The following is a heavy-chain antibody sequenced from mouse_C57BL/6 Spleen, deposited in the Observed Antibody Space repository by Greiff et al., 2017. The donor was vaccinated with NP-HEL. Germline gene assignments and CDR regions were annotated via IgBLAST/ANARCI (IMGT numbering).Heavy chain of an antibody. CDR2: IDPSDSET. CDR3: ARKHYGSSYAMDY. J-gene: IGHJ4*01. V-gene: IGHV1-52*01. Sequence: QVQLKQPGAELVRPGSSVKLSCKASGYTFTSYWMHWVKQRPIQGLEWIGNIDPSDSETHYNQKFKDKATLTVDKSSSTAYMQLSSLTSEDSAVYYCARKHYGSSYAMDYWGQGTSVTVSS. D-gene: IGHD1-1*01. CDR1: GYTFTSYW.